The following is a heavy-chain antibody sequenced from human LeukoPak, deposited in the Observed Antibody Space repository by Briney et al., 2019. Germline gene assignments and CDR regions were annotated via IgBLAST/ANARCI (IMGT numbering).Heavy chain of an antibody. CDR2: ISCDGSNK. Sequence: PGGSLRLSCAVSGFTFTNYVTHWVRQSPGKGLEWVAVISCDGSNKYYADSVKGRFTIFRDNSKNTLYLQMNSLRVEDTAVYYCARGLGCSSGWSKGYFDYWGQGTLVTVSS. CDR3: ARGLGCSSGWSKGYFDY. CDR1: GFTFTNYV. D-gene: IGHD6-19*01. V-gene: IGHV3-30-3*01. J-gene: IGHJ4*02.